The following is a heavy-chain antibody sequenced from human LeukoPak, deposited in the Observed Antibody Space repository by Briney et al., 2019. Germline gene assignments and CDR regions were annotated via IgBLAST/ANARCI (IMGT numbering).Heavy chain of an antibody. J-gene: IGHJ4*02. CDR1: GGSFSGYY. CDR3: ASLYGEGYYFDY. D-gene: IGHD4/OR15-4a*01. V-gene: IGHV4-34*01. Sequence: SETLSLTCAVYGGSFSGYYWSWIRQPPGKGLEWIGEINHSGSTNYNPSLKSRVTISVDTSKNQLSLKLSSVTAADTAVYYCASLYGEGYYFDYWGQGTLVTVSS. CDR2: INHSGST.